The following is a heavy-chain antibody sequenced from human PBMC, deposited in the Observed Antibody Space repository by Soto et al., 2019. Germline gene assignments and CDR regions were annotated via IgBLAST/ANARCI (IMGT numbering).Heavy chain of an antibody. J-gene: IGHJ5*02. D-gene: IGHD2-8*02. V-gene: IGHV4-4*02. CDR2: IFHDGNT. CDR3: ARHEGWTGPDQ. CDR1: GASIGSGVW. Sequence: PSETLSVTCAVSGASIGSGVWWSWVRQPPGKGLEWIAEIFHDGNTNYSPSLKSRVTISVDKSQNQFSLNVYSVTAADTAVYYCARHEGWTGPDQWGQGSLVTVSS.